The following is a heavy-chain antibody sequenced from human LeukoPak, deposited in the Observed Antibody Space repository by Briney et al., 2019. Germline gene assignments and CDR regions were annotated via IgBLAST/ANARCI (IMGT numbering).Heavy chain of an antibody. Sequence: GGSLRLSCAASGFTFSSYGMHWVRQAPGKGLEWVAVIPYDGSNKYYADSVKGRFTISRDNSKNTLYLQMNSLRAEDTAVYYCAKGELSSGYFDYWGQGTLVTVSS. CDR1: GFTFSSYG. V-gene: IGHV3-30*18. D-gene: IGHD6-19*01. J-gene: IGHJ4*02. CDR3: AKGELSSGYFDY. CDR2: IPYDGSNK.